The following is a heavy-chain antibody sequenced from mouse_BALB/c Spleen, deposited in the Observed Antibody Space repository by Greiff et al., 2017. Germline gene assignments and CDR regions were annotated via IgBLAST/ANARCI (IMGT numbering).Heavy chain of an antibody. V-gene: IGHV5-9-3*01. Sequence: EVMLVESGGGLVKPGGSLKLSCAASGFTFSSYAMSWVRQTPEKRLEWVATISSGGSYTYYPDSVKGRFTISRDNAKNTLYLQMSSLRSEDTAMYYCARHGDYYGSSDYWGQGTTLTVSS. CDR3: ARHGDYYGSSDY. D-gene: IGHD1-1*01. CDR1: GFTFSSYA. J-gene: IGHJ2*01. CDR2: ISSGGSYT.